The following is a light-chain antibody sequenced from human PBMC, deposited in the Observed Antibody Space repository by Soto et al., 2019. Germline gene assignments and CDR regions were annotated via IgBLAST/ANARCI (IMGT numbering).Light chain of an antibody. CDR2: GAS. CDR3: QHYGTTPWT. CDR1: ETFCSGC. V-gene: IGKV3-20*01. J-gene: IGKJ1*01. Sequence: ETVLTQSPATLSLSPGERVTLSCRASETFCSGCLAWYQQKPGQSPRLLIYGASSRATGIPDRFSGSGSGTVFTLTISRLEPEDFAVYYCQHYGTTPWTFGPGTKVGIK.